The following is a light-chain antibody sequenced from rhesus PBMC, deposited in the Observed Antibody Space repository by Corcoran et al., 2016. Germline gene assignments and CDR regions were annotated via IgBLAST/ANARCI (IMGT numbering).Light chain of an antibody. Sequence: DIQMTQSPSSLSASVGDRVTITCRSSQSMSHYLNWYQQEPGKAPDLLSYSASSLQSGVPSRLSGSGSETEFTLPISSLQPEDFAPYYYHQFKNYLSLTFGGGTKVEIK. J-gene: IGKJ4*01. V-gene: IGKV1-41*01. CDR2: SAS. CDR1: QSMSHY. CDR3: HQFKNYLSLT.